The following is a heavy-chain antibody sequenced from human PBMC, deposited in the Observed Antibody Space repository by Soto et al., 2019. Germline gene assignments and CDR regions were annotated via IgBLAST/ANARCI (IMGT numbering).Heavy chain of an antibody. V-gene: IGHV3-11*06. Sequence: GGSLRLSCAASGFTFSDYYMSWIRQAPGKGLEWVSYISSSSSYTNYADSVEGRFTISRDNAKNSLYLQMNSLRAEDTAVYYCASSRSGSYLNYWGQGTLVTVSS. CDR2: ISSSSSYT. CDR1: GFTFSDYY. CDR3: ASSRSGSYLNY. D-gene: IGHD1-26*01. J-gene: IGHJ4*02.